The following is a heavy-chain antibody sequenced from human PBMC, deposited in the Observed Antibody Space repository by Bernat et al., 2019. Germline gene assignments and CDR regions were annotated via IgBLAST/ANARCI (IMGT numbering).Heavy chain of an antibody. CDR3: ASPPYDFWSGYYNDY. Sequence: EVQLLESGGGLVQPGGSLRLSCAASGFTFSSYAISWVRQAPGKGLEWVSAISGSGGSTYYADSVKGRFTISRDNSKNTLYLQMSSLRAEDTAVYYCASPPYDFWSGYYNDYWGQGTLVTVSS. CDR2: ISGSGGST. D-gene: IGHD3-3*01. V-gene: IGHV3-23*01. CDR1: GFTFSSYA. J-gene: IGHJ4*02.